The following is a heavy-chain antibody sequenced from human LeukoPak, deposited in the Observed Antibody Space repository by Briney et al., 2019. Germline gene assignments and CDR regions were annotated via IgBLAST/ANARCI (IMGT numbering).Heavy chain of an antibody. CDR2: ISYDGSNK. V-gene: IGHV3-30*03. CDR3: TRVGYIDEGIDY. J-gene: IGHJ4*02. D-gene: IGHD5-24*01. Sequence: PGGSLGLSCAASGFTFSSYGMHWVRQAPGKGLEWVAVISYDGSNKYYADSVKGRFTISRDNSKNTLYLQMNSLRAEDTAIYYCTRVGYIDEGIDYWGQGTLVTVSS. CDR1: GFTFSSYG.